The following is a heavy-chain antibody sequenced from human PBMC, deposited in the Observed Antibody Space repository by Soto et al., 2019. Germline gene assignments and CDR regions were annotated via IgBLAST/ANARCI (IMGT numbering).Heavy chain of an antibody. V-gene: IGHV3-23*01. Sequence: PGGSLRLSCAASGFTFSSYAMSWVRQAPGKGLEWVSAISGSGGSTYYADSVKGRFTFSRDNSKNTLYLQMNSLRAEDTAVYYCAKDVWVAVAGTRWFDPWGQGTLVTVSS. J-gene: IGHJ5*02. CDR1: GFTFSSYA. CDR3: AKDVWVAVAGTRWFDP. D-gene: IGHD6-19*01. CDR2: ISGSGGST.